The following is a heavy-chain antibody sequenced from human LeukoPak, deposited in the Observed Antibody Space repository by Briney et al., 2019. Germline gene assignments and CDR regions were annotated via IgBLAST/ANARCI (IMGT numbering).Heavy chain of an antibody. V-gene: IGHV4-61*02. J-gene: IGHJ4*02. D-gene: IGHD3-3*01. CDR1: GGSISSGSYY. Sequence: TSQTLSLTCTVSGGSISSGSYYWSWIRQPAGKGLEWIGRIYTSGSTNYNPSLKSRVTISVDTSKNQFSLKLSSVTAADTAVYYCARCRKDYDFWSGYPDYFDYWGQGTLVTVSS. CDR3: ARCRKDYDFWSGYPDYFDY. CDR2: IYTSGST.